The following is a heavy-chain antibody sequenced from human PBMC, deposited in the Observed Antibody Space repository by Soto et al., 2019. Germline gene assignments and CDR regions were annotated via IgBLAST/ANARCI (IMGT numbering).Heavy chain of an antibody. D-gene: IGHD3-9*01. Sequence: PSETLSLTCTVSGGSISSGGYYWSWIRQHPGKGLEWIGYIYYSGSTYYNPSLKSRVTISVDTSKNQFSLKLSSVTAADTAVYYCARRVNRYDILTGYYHGNWFDPWGQGTLVTVSS. J-gene: IGHJ5*02. CDR1: GGSISSGGYY. CDR3: ARRVNRYDILTGYYHGNWFDP. CDR2: IYYSGST. V-gene: IGHV4-31*03.